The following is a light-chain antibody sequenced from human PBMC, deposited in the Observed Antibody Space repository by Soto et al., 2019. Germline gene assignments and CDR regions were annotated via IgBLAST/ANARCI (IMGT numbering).Light chain of an antibody. J-gene: IGKJ1*01. CDR3: QQYGISPRT. CDR1: QSVSSSY. CDR2: GAS. Sequence: EIVLTQSPGTLSLSPGERATLSCRASQSVSSSYIAWYRQKPGQAPRLLIYGASSRATGIPDRFSGSGSGTDFTLTISRLEPEDFAVYYCQQYGISPRTFGQGTKVDIK. V-gene: IGKV3-20*01.